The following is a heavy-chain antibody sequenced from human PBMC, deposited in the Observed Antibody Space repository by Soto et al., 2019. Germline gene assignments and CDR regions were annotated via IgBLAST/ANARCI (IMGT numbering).Heavy chain of an antibody. CDR2: TYYRSKLHS. J-gene: IGHJ3*02. CDR1: GNSVSSNSVA. Sequence: SLTCAVSGNSVSSNSVAWNWIRQSPSRGIEWLGMTYYRSKLHSNYALSVKSRITINPDTSKNQFSLQLNSVSPEDTAVYYCSFLQSGGSESFDIRGQGTMGTVSS. V-gene: IGHV6-1*01. D-gene: IGHD2-15*01. CDR3: SFLQSGGSESFDI.